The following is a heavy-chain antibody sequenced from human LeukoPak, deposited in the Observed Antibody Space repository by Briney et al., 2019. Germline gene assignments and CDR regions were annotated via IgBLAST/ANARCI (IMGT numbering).Heavy chain of an antibody. CDR1: GFTFDDYA. D-gene: IGHD1-7*01. V-gene: IGHV3-9*01. CDR3: AKDFNWNYGDAFDI. CDR2: ISWNSGSI. J-gene: IGHJ3*02. Sequence: GGSLRLSCAASGFTFDDYAMHWVRHAPGKGLEWVSGISWNSGSIGYADSVKGRFTISRDNAKNSLYLQMNSLRAEDTALYYCAKDFNWNYGDAFDIWGQGTMVTVSS.